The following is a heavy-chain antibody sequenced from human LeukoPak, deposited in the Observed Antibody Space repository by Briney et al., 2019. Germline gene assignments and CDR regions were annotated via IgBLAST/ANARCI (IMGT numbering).Heavy chain of an antibody. CDR2: INHSGST. CDR1: GGSFSGYY. V-gene: IGHV4-34*01. CDR3: ARGGWAVNWFDP. D-gene: IGHD3-16*01. Sequence: SETLSLTCAVYGGSFSGYYWSWIRQPPGKGLEWIGEINHSGSTNYNPSLKSRVTISVDTSKNQFSLKLSSVTAADTAVYYCARGGWAVNWFDPWGQGTLVTVSS. J-gene: IGHJ5*02.